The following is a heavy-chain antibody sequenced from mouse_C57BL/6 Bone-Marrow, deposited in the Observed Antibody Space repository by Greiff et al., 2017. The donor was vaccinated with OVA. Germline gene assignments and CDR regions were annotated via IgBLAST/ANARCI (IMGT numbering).Heavy chain of an antibody. Sequence: VQVVESGAELVRPGASVTLSCKASGYTFTDYEMHWVKQTPVHGLEWIGAIDPETGGTAYNQKFKGKAILTADKSSCTAYMELRSLTSADSAVCYCTSISSNYYAMDYWGQGTSVTVSS. D-gene: IGHD2-5*01. CDR1: GYTFTDYE. V-gene: IGHV1-15*01. CDR2: IDPETGGT. CDR3: TSISSNYYAMDY. J-gene: IGHJ4*01.